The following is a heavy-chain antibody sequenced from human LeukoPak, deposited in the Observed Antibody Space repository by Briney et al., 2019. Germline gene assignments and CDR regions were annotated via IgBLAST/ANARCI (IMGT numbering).Heavy chain of an antibody. J-gene: IGHJ4*02. D-gene: IGHD1-14*01. CDR1: GGSISSYY. V-gene: IGHV4-4*07. Sequence: SETLSLTCTVSGGSISSYYWTWIRQPAGKGLEWIGRIHTSGSTNHNPSLKSRVTMSVDTSNNQFSLKLSSVTAADTAVYYCALATITAYYFDYWGQGTLVTVSS. CDR2: IHTSGST. CDR3: ALATITAYYFDY.